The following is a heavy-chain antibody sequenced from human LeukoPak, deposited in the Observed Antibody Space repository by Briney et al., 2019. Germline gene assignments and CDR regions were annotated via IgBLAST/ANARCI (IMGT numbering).Heavy chain of an antibody. D-gene: IGHD3-22*01. CDR3: ARLRRPDGYYDSSGDYYPLGYFDL. CDR1: GGSISSSSYY. V-gene: IGHV4-39*01. J-gene: IGHJ4*02. Sequence: SETLSLTCTVSGGSISSSSYYWDWVRQPPGKGLEWIGTIYYSGSTYYNPSLKSRVTISVDTSKNQFSLNLRSVTAADTAVYSCARLRRPDGYYDSSGDYYPLGYFDLWGQGTLATVSS. CDR2: IYYSGST.